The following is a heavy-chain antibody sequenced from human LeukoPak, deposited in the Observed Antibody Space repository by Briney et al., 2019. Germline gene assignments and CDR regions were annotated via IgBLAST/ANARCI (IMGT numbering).Heavy chain of an antibody. CDR2: ISWNSGSI. D-gene: IGHD6-19*01. CDR3: AKVGYSSGWFRGAFDI. V-gene: IGHV3-9*01. CDR1: GFTFYDYA. J-gene: IGHJ3*02. Sequence: PGGSLRLSCAASGFTFYDYAMHWVRQAPGKGLEWVSGISWNSGSIGYADSVKGRFTISRDNAKNSLYLQMNSLRAEDTALYYCAKVGYSSGWFRGAFDIWGQGTMVTVSS.